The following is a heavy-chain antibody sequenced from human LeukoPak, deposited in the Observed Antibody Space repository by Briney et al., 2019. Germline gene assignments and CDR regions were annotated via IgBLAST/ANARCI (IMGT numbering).Heavy chain of an antibody. V-gene: IGHV1-2*02. CDR2: INPNSGGT. J-gene: IGHJ4*02. CDR3: ARDSSGYYGYFDY. D-gene: IGHD3-22*01. Sequence: ASVKVSCKASGFTFSNYYLHWVRQAPGQGLEWMGWINPNSGGTNYAQKFQGRVTMTRDTSISTAYMELSRLRSDDTAVYYCARDSSGYYGYFDYWGQGTLVTVSS. CDR1: GFTFSNYY.